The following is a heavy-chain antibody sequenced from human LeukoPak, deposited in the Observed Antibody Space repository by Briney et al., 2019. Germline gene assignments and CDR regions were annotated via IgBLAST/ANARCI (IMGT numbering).Heavy chain of an antibody. CDR1: GGSFSGYY. D-gene: IGHD3-16*01. CDR3: ARGFRGYFQH. Sequence: SETLSLTCAVYGGSFSGYYWSWIRQPPGKGLEWLGEINHSGSTNYNPSLKSRVTISVDTSKNQFSLKLSSVTAADTAVYYCARGFRGYFQHWGQGTLVTVSS. CDR2: INHSGST. J-gene: IGHJ1*01. V-gene: IGHV4-34*01.